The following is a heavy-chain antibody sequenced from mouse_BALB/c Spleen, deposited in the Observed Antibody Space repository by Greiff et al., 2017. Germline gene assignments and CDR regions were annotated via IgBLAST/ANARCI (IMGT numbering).Heavy chain of an antibody. V-gene: IGHV5-6-5*01. D-gene: IGHD2-4*01. Sequence: EVQGVESGGGLVKPGGSLKLSCAASGFTFSSYAMSWVRQTPEKRLEWVASISSGGSTYYPDSVKGRFTISRDNARNILYLQMSSLRSEDTAMYYCAREYYDYDDYYAMDYWGQGTSVTVSS. CDR2: ISSGGST. CDR1: GFTFSSYA. J-gene: IGHJ4*01. CDR3: AREYYDYDDYYAMDY.